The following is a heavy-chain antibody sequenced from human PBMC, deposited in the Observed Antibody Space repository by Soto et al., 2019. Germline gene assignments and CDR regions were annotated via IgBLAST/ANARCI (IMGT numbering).Heavy chain of an antibody. J-gene: IGHJ4*02. D-gene: IGHD3-10*01. CDR3: ATPGPGRFGELEVGVGGYYFDY. Sequence: QLQLQESGPGLVKPSETLSLTCTVSGGSISSSSYYWGWIRQPPGKGLEWIGSIYYSGSTYYNPSPKSRVTISVDTPKNQSSLKLSSVTAADTAVYYCATPGPGRFGELEVGVGGYYFDYWGQGTLVTVSS. V-gene: IGHV4-39*01. CDR1: GGSISSSSYY. CDR2: IYYSGST.